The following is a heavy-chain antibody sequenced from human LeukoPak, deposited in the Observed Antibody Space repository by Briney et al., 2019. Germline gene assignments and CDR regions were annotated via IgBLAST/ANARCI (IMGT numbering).Heavy chain of an antibody. J-gene: IGHJ6*02. Sequence: ASVKVSCKASGYTFTSYGISWVRQAPGQGLEWMGWISAYNGNTNYAQKLQGRVTMTTDTSTSTAYMELRSLRSDDTAVYYCARGYQGSSQTGSYSYYYYYGMDVWGQGTTVTVSS. D-gene: IGHD6-6*01. CDR3: ARGYQGSSQTGSYSYYYYYGMDV. CDR2: ISAYNGNT. V-gene: IGHV1-18*01. CDR1: GYTFTSYG.